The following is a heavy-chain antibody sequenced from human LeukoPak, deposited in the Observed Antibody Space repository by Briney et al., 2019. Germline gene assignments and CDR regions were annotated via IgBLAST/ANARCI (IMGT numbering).Heavy chain of an antibody. CDR3: AKCKGTVADLFDY. CDR1: GSTFSSYT. D-gene: IGHD6-19*01. Sequence: GGSLRLSCAASGSTFSSYTMSWVRQASGKGLEWVSAISGSGGSTYYADSVKGRFTISRDNSKNTLYLQMNSLRAEDTAVYYCAKCKGTVADLFDYWGQGTLVTVSS. J-gene: IGHJ4*02. CDR2: ISGSGGST. V-gene: IGHV3-23*01.